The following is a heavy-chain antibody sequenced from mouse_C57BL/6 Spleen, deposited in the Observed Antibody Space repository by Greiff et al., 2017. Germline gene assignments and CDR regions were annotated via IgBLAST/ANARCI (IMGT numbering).Heavy chain of an antibody. J-gene: IGHJ2*01. CDR1: GFTFSSYT. Sequence: EVMLVESGGGLVKPGGSLKLSCAASGFTFSSYTMSWVRQAPEKRLEWVATISGGGGNTYYPDSVKGRFTISRDNAKNTLYLQRSSLRSEDTALYDGARQAVYYREGFDYWGQGTTLTVSS. CDR2: ISGGGGNT. V-gene: IGHV5-9*01. CDR3: ARQAVYYREGFDY. D-gene: IGHD2-14*01.